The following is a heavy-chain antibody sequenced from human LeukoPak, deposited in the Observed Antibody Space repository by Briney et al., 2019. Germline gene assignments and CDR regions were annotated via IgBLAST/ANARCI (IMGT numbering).Heavy chain of an antibody. J-gene: IGHJ4*02. Sequence: ASVKVSCKASGYTFTSYGISWVRQAPGQGLEWMGWISAYNGNTSYAQKLQGRVTMTTDTSTSTAYMELRSLRSDDTAVYYCARQFYDSSGYYYPPDYWGQGTLVTVSS. V-gene: IGHV1-18*01. D-gene: IGHD3-22*01. CDR1: GYTFTSYG. CDR3: ARQFYDSSGYYYPPDY. CDR2: ISAYNGNT.